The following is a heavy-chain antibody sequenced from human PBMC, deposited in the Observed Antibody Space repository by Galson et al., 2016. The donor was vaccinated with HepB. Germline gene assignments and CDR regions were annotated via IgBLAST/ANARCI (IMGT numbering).Heavy chain of an antibody. Sequence: SVKVSCKASGGTFSTYTINWVRQAPGQGLEWMGRIIPIFGTLNYAQKFQGRVTITADESTNTAYMELSSLRSEDTAVYYCARGVDCSGGGCYSRVFRSGMDVWGQGTMVTVSS. V-gene: IGHV1-69*13. J-gene: IGHJ6*02. CDR2: IIPIFGTL. D-gene: IGHD2-15*01. CDR3: ARGVDCSGGGCYSRVFRSGMDV. CDR1: GGTFSTYT.